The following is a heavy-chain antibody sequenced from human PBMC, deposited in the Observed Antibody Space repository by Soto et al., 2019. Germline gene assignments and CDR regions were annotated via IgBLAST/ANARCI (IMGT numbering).Heavy chain of an antibody. CDR2: ITDSGGST. J-gene: IGHJ3*02. Sequence: EVQLLESGGGLVQPGGSLRLSCAASGFTFNNYGMSWVRQAPGKGLEWVSAITDSGGSTYYADSVKGRFTISRDNSKNTLYLQMNSLRAEDTAVYYCAKEADSSAAFDIWGQGTMVTVSS. V-gene: IGHV3-23*01. D-gene: IGHD3-22*01. CDR3: AKEADSSAAFDI. CDR1: GFTFNNYG.